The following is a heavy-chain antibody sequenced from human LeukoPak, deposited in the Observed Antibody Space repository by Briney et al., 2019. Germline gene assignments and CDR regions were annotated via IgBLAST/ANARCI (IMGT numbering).Heavy chain of an antibody. CDR3: ARWGCSGGGCYYYFYYGMDV. Sequence: SETLSLTCTVSGDSISSSTYHWGWIRQPPGKGLEWIATMSYSGSTYYNPSLKSRVTMSVDTSKSQFSLKVNSVTAADTAVYYCARWGCSGGGCYYYFYYGMDVWGQGTTVTVSS. J-gene: IGHJ6*02. V-gene: IGHV4-39*01. CDR1: GDSISSSTYH. CDR2: MSYSGST. D-gene: IGHD2-15*01.